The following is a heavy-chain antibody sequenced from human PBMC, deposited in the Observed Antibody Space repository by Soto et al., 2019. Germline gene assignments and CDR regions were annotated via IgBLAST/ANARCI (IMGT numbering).Heavy chain of an antibody. D-gene: IGHD5-18*01. CDR3: ARGSGYSYGYSWFDP. CDR1: GGSFSVYY. Sequence: SETLCLTCAFYGGSFSVYYWSWIRQPPGKGLEWIGEINHSGSTNYNPSLKSRVTISVDTSKNQFSLKLSSVTAADTAVYYCARGSGYSYGYSWFDPWGQGTLVTVSS. CDR2: INHSGST. J-gene: IGHJ5*02. V-gene: IGHV4-34*01.